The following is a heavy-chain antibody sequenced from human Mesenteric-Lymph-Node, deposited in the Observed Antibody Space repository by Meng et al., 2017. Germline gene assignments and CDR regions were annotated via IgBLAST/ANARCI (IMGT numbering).Heavy chain of an antibody. CDR3: ASXXXXSGNNCPLSSFDH. CDR1: GASISSGDYY. D-gene: IGHD3-22*01. V-gene: IGHV4-30-4*01. Sequence: HVRLQQSRPVLGQPSQTLSPPCTVSGASISSGDYYWSWIRQPPGKGLEYIGYISYSGSTYYNPSLRSRITISVDTSKNQFSLRLRSVTAADTAVXXXASXXXXSGNNCPLSSFDHWGQGTLVTVSX. CDR2: ISYSGST. J-gene: IGHJ4*02.